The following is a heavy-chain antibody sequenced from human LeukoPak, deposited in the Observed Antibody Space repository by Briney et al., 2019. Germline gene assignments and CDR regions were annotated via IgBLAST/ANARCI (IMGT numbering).Heavy chain of an antibody. Sequence: RGSLRLSCAASGYTLSRYEMNWVRPAPGGGGGWVSYISSGGNTIYYAGSVKGRFTVSRDNAKNSLYLRMTSLRAEDTAVYDGARESGSSGYYYFGYWGQGTLVTVSS. CDR1: GYTLSRYE. D-gene: IGHD3-22*01. J-gene: IGHJ4*02. V-gene: IGHV3-48*03. CDR2: ISSGGNTI. CDR3: ARESGSSGYYYFGY.